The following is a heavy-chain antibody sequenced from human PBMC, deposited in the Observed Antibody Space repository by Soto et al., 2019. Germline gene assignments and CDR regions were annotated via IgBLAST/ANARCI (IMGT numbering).Heavy chain of an antibody. CDR2: ISGSGGGT. D-gene: IGHD6-6*01. CDR1: GFTFNNYA. Sequence: GGSLRLSCAASGFTFNNYALIWVRQAPGKGLEWVSSISGSGGGTYYADSVKGRFTISRDNSKNTLYLQMHSLRPVDTAVYYCARLGQLAGVAYWGQGTLVTVSS. J-gene: IGHJ4*02. V-gene: IGHV3-23*01. CDR3: ARLGQLAGVAY.